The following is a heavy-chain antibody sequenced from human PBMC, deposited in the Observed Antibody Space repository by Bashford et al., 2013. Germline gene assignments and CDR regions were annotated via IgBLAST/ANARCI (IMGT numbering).Heavy chain of an antibody. Sequence: SETLSLTCTVSGGSISSGGYYWSWIRQHPGKGLEWIGYIYYSGSTYYNPSLKSRVTISVDTSKNQFSLKLSSVTAADTAVYYCARTYTQLIRFDYWGQETQVTVSS. D-gene: IGHD6-13*01. CDR1: GGSISSGGYY. J-gene: IGHJ4*02. CDR2: IYYSGST. CDR3: ARTYTQLIRFDY. V-gene: IGHV4-31*03.